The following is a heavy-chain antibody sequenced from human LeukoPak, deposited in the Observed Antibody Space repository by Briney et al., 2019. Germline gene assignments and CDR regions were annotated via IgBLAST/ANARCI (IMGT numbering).Heavy chain of an antibody. Sequence: GGSLRLSCAASGFTFSSYSMNWVRQAPGKGLEWVSYISSSSSTIYYADSVKGRFTISRDNAKNSLYLQMNSLRAEDTAVYYCAKDRCSNGIGCYYYYMDVWGKGTTVTISS. V-gene: IGHV3-48*01. J-gene: IGHJ6*03. CDR1: GFTFSSYS. CDR3: AKDRCSNGIGCYYYYMDV. D-gene: IGHD2-8*01. CDR2: ISSSSSTI.